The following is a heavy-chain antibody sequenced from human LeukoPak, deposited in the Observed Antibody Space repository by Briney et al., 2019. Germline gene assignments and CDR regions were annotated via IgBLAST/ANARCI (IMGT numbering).Heavy chain of an antibody. Sequence: ASVKVSCKASGYTFTGYYMHWVRQAPGRGLEWMGWINPNSGGTNYAQKFQGRVTMTRDTSISTAYMELSRLRSDDTAVYYCARDLVAAAGTYYYYYGMDVWGQGTTVTVSS. V-gene: IGHV1-2*02. J-gene: IGHJ6*02. D-gene: IGHD6-13*01. CDR3: ARDLVAAAGTYYYYYGMDV. CDR2: INPNSGGT. CDR1: GYTFTGYY.